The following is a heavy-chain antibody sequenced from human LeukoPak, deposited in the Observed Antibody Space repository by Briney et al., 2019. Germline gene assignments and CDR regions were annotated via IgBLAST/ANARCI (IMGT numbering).Heavy chain of an antibody. CDR3: ARASFQRWLQLGGD. J-gene: IGHJ4*02. CDR1: GFTFSSSA. V-gene: IGHV3-48*02. CDR2: ISSSGGTI. D-gene: IGHD5-24*01. Sequence: GGSLRLSCAASGFTFSSSAMSWVRQAPGKGLEWVSYISSSGGTIYYADSVKGRFTISRDNAQNSLYLQMNSLRDDDTALYYCARASFQRWLQLGGDWGQGTLVIVSS.